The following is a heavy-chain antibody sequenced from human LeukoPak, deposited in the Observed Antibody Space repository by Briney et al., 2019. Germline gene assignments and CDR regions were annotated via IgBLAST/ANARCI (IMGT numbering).Heavy chain of an antibody. V-gene: IGHV3-23*01. CDR3: AKEGHYDILTGNYFDY. CDR2: ISGSGGST. Sequence: GGSLRLSCAASGFTFSSYAMSWVRQAPGKGLEWVSAISGSGGSTYYADSVKGRFTISRDNSKNTLYLQMNSLRAEDTAVYYCAKEGHYDILTGNYFDYWGQGTLVTVSS. CDR1: GFTFSSYA. J-gene: IGHJ4*02. D-gene: IGHD3-9*01.